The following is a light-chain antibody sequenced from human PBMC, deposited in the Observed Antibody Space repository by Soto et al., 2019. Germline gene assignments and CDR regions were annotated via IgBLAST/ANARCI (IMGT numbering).Light chain of an antibody. CDR1: TSNIGTFY. CDR2: SNN. J-gene: IGLJ1*01. V-gene: IGLV1-44*01. CDR3: AAWDYSLNAYV. Sequence: QTVVTQPPSASSTPGQTVTISCSGSTSNIGTFYVYWYQHLPGTAPKLLIYSNNQRPSGVPDRFSGSKSDTSASLAISALQSEDDADYYCAAWDYSLNAYVFGIGTKLTVL.